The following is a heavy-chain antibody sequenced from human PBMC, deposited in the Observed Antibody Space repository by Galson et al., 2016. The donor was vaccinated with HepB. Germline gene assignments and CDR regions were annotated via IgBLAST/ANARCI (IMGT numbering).Heavy chain of an antibody. V-gene: IGHV3-23*01. Sequence: SLRLSCAASGFTVSSNYMSWVRQAPGKGLEWVSGILGNGDTTYYADSVKGRFTISIANSKNTLFLQMNSMRAEDTAVYHCAKAEKWEHDFWGQGTLVTVSS. J-gene: IGHJ4*02. CDR3: AKAEKWEHDF. CDR1: GFTVSSNY. CDR2: ILGNGDTT. D-gene: IGHD1/OR15-1a*01.